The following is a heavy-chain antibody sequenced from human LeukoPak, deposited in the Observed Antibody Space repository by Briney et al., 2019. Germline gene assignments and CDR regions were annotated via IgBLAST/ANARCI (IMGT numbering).Heavy chain of an antibody. Sequence: PGGSLRLSCAASGFSFITYGMNWVRQAPGKGLEWLSYIGSSSSTIYYADSVRGRFTISRDNAKNSLYLQMYSLRAEDTAVYYCARALNLLVPVTPDNCGQRTPVTVSS. CDR1: GFSFITYG. CDR2: IGSSSSTI. J-gene: IGHJ4*02. D-gene: IGHD2-8*02. V-gene: IGHV3-48*01. CDR3: ARALNLLVPVTPDN.